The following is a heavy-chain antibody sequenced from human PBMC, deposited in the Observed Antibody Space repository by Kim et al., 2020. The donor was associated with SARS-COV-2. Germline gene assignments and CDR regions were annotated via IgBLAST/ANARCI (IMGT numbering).Heavy chain of an antibody. V-gene: IGHV7-4-1*02. CDR2: INTNTGNP. Sequence: ASVKVSCKASGYTFTSYAMNWVRQAPGQGLEWMGWINTNTGNPTYAQGFTGRFVFSLDTSVSTAYLQISSLKAEDTAVYYCARIDVDTAMVTSYYYYAMDVWGQGTTVTVSS. CDR3: ARIDVDTAMVTSYYYYAMDV. J-gene: IGHJ6*02. D-gene: IGHD5-18*01. CDR1: GYTFTSYA.